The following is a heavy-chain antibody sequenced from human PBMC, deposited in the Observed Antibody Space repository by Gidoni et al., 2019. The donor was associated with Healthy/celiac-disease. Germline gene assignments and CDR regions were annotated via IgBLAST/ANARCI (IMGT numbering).Heavy chain of an antibody. CDR1: GFTFSSYS. D-gene: IGHD5-12*01. CDR3: ARDGWRYSGYDV. V-gene: IGHV3-21*01. CDR2: ISSSSSYI. J-gene: IGHJ4*02. Sequence: EVQLVESGGGLVKPGGSLRLSCAASGFTFSSYSMNWVRQAPGKGLEWVSSISSSSSYIYYADSVKGRFTISRDNAKNSLYLQMNSLRAEDTAVYYCARDGWRYSGYDVWGQGTLVTVSS.